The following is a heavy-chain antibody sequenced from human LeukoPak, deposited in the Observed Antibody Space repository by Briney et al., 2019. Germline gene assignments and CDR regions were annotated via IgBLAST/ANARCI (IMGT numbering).Heavy chain of an antibody. D-gene: IGHD3-16*01. J-gene: IGHJ4*02. V-gene: IGHV3-66*02. CDR1: GFTFSSYW. Sequence: GGSLRLSCAASGFTFSSYWMSWVRQAPGKGLEWVSVIYSGGSTYYADSVKGRFTISRDNSKNTLYLQMNSLRAEDTAVYYCARGNDYVWGSYWGQGTLVTVSS. CDR3: ARGNDYVWGSY. CDR2: IYSGGST.